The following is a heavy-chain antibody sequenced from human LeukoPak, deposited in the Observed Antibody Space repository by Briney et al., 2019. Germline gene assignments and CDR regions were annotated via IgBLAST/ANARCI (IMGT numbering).Heavy chain of an antibody. Sequence: GGSLRLSCAASGFTFSGYSMNWVRQAPGKGLEWVSSISSSSSYIYYADSVEGRFTISRDNAKNSLYLQMNSLRAEDTAVYYCARDGAMITFGGVIANYFDYWGQGTLVTVSS. D-gene: IGHD3-16*02. J-gene: IGHJ4*02. CDR1: GFTFSGYS. V-gene: IGHV3-21*01. CDR3: ARDGAMITFGGVIANYFDY. CDR2: ISSSSSYI.